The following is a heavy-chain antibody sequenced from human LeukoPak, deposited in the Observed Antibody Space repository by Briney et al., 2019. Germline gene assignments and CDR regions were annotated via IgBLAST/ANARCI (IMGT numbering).Heavy chain of an antibody. J-gene: IGHJ6*03. D-gene: IGHD5-18*01. Sequence: ASVKVSCRASGYTFTSYDINWVRQATGQGLEWMGWMNPNSGNTGYAQKFQGRVTITRNTSISTAYMELSSLRSEDTAVYYCARGSIGHLWLNCYYYMDVWGKGTTVTVSS. CDR1: GYTFTSYD. CDR3: ARGSIGHLWLNCYYYMDV. V-gene: IGHV1-8*03. CDR2: MNPNSGNT.